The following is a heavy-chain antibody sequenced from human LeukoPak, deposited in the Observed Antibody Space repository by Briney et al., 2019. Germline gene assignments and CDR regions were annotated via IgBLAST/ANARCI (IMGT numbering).Heavy chain of an antibody. CDR2: IYYSGST. J-gene: IGHJ4*02. Sequence: KPSETLSLTCTVSGGSISSYYWSWIRQPPGKGLEWIGYIYYSGSTNYNPSLKSRVTISVDTSKNQFSLKLSSVTAADTAVYYCARHGHIAVAGRHPFDYWGQGTLVTVSS. V-gene: IGHV4-59*08. CDR1: GGSISSYY. CDR3: ARHGHIAVAGRHPFDY. D-gene: IGHD6-19*01.